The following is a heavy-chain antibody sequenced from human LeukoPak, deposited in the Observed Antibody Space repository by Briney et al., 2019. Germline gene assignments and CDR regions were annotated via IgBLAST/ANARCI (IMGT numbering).Heavy chain of an antibody. CDR1: GGTFSSYA. J-gene: IGHJ4*02. V-gene: IGHV1-69*13. CDR2: IIPIFGTA. CDR3: ARRLAVAAPFGD. Sequence: SVKVSCKASGGTFSSYAISWVRQAPGQGLEWMGGIIPIFGTANYAQKFQGRVTITADESTSTAYMELSSLRSEDTAVYYCARRLAVAAPFGDWGQGTLVTVSS. D-gene: IGHD6-19*01.